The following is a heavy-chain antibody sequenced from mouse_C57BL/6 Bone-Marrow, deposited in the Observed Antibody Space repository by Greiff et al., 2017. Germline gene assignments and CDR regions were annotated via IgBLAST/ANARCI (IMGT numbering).Heavy chain of an antibody. CDR2: IDPSDSYT. CDR1: GYTFTSYW. J-gene: IGHJ4*01. V-gene: IGHV1-50*01. CDR3: HVAYYYAMDY. Sequence: QVQLQQPGAELVKPGASVKLSCKASGYTFTSYWMQWVKQRPGQGLEWIGEIDPSDSYTNYNQKFKGKATLTVDTSSSTAYMQLSSLTSEDSAVYYCHVAYYYAMDYWGQGTSVTVSS.